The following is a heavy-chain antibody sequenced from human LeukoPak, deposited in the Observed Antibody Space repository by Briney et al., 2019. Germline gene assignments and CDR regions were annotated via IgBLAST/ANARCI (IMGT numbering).Heavy chain of an antibody. Sequence: GGSLRLSCAASGFTFSSFAMSWVRQAPGKGLDWFSAISNNGDNTYYADSVKGRFTISRDNSKNTLFLQMNSLRAEDTAVYFCANDAAQQQLSNLFYGMDVWGQGTTVTVSS. D-gene: IGHD6-13*01. V-gene: IGHV3-23*01. CDR1: GFTFSSFA. CDR3: ANDAAQQQLSNLFYGMDV. J-gene: IGHJ6*02. CDR2: ISNNGDNT.